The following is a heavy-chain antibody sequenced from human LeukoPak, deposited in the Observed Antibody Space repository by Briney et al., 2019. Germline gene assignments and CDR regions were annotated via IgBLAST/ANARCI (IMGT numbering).Heavy chain of an antibody. J-gene: IGHJ3*02. D-gene: IGHD3-9*01. CDR2: MNPNSGNT. CDR1: GYTFTSYD. V-gene: IGHV1-8*01. CDR3: ARTIYVLRYFDWLLTDAFDI. Sequence: ASVKVSCKASGYTFTSYDINWVRQATGQGLEWMGWMNPNSGNTGYAQKFQGRVTMTRNTSISTAYMELSSLRSEDTAVYYCARTIYVLRYFDWLLTDAFDIWGQGTMVTVSS.